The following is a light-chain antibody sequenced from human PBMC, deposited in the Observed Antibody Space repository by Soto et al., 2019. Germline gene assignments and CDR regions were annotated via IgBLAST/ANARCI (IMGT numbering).Light chain of an antibody. Sequence: QSVLTQPPSVSGAPGQRVTISCTGSSSNIGAGYDVHWYQQLPGKAPKLLIYGNSNRPSGVPDRFSGSKSGTSASLAITGLQAEDEADYYCQSYDSSLSGVVFCGGTKVTVL. CDR1: SSNIGAGYD. V-gene: IGLV1-40*01. CDR2: GNS. CDR3: QSYDSSLSGVV. J-gene: IGLJ2*01.